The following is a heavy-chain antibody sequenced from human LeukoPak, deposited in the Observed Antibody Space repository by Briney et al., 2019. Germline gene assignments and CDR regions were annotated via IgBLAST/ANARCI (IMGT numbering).Heavy chain of an antibody. CDR3: ARGENPIWFDP. CDR2: IYYSGST. Sequence: SETLSLTCTVSGGSISSHYWSWIRQPPGKGLEWIGYIYYSGSTNHNPSLKSRVTISVDTSKNQFSLKLSSVTAADTAVYYCARGENPIWFDPWGQGTLVTVSS. D-gene: IGHD3-16*01. V-gene: IGHV4-59*11. CDR1: GGSISSHY. J-gene: IGHJ5*02.